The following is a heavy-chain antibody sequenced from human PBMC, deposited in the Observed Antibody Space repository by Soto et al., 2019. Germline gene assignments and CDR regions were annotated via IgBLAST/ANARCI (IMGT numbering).Heavy chain of an antibody. J-gene: IGHJ4*02. Sequence: QVQLQESGPGLVKPSETLSLTCTVSGDSISSYYWSWIRQSPGKGLEWIGYIHYSGSIDYNPSLKRRVTMSVDASKNQFSLSLNSVSAADTAVYYCVEGRWLQLPGYWGQGTLVTVSS. D-gene: IGHD5-12*01. CDR1: GDSISSYY. V-gene: IGHV4-59*01. CDR3: VEGRWLQLPGY. CDR2: IHYSGSI.